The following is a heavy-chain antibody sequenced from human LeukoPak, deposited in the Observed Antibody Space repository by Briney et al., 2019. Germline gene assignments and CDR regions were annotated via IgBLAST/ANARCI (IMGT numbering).Heavy chain of an antibody. D-gene: IGHD6-6*01. V-gene: IGHV3-30*18. CDR2: ISYDGSNK. CDR3: AKAYSSSSFDY. J-gene: IGHJ4*02. CDR1: GFTFSSYG. Sequence: GSLRLSCAASGFTFSSYGMHWVRQAPGKGLEWVAVISYDGSNKYYADSVKGRFTISRDNSKNTLYLQMNSLRAEDTAVYYCAKAYSSSSFDYWGQGTLVTVSS.